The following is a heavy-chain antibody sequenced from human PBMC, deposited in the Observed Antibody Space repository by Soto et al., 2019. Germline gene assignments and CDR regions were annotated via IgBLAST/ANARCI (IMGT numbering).Heavy chain of an antibody. CDR1: GGSITSHY. D-gene: IGHD3-10*01. CDR2: IHHSGST. Sequence: SETLSLTCSVSGGSITSHYCSWFRQPPGKGLEWIGYIHHSGSTSYNPSLKSRVTMSVDTSKNQFSLKVNSVTAADTALYYCARQGFGQLHGLVDVWGQGPRSPSP. J-gene: IGHJ6*02. V-gene: IGHV4-59*08. CDR3: ARQGFGQLHGLVDV.